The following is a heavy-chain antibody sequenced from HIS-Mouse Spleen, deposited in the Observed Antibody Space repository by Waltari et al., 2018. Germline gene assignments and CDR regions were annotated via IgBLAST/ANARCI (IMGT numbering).Heavy chain of an antibody. Sequence: EVQLVESGGGLVQPGGSLRLSCAASGFTFSSYWMSWVRQAAGKGLEGVANIKQEGRGKYYVASVKGRFTSSRDNAKTSLYLQMNSLRAEDTAVYYCARERRGPGWFDPWGQGTLVTVSS. CDR2: IKQEGRGK. D-gene: IGHD5-12*01. CDR3: ARERRGPGWFDP. V-gene: IGHV3-7*01. J-gene: IGHJ5*02. CDR1: GFTFSSYW.